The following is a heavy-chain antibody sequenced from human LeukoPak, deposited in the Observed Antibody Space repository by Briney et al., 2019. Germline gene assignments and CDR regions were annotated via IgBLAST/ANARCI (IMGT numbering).Heavy chain of an antibody. CDR2: IRDDGHNK. CDR1: GFTLSNYG. D-gene: IGHD4-17*01. J-gene: IGHJ4*02. Sequence: GGSLRLSCAASGFTLSNYGMHWVRQAPGKGLEWVALIRDDGHNKNYADSLKGRFTISRDNSKNTLYLQMNTLKPEDTAVYYCAKEYGDSFDYWGQGTLVTVSS. CDR3: AKEYGDSFDY. V-gene: IGHV3-30*02.